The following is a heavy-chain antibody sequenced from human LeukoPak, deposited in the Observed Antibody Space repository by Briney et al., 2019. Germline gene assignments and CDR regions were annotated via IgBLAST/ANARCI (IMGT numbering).Heavy chain of an antibody. J-gene: IGHJ4*02. V-gene: IGHV3-48*03. CDR2: ISSSGSTI. D-gene: IGHD3-10*01. Sequence: PGGSLRLSCAASGFTFSSYEMNCVRHAPGKGLEWVSYISSSGSTIYYADSVKGRFTISRDNAKNSLYLQMNSLRAEDTAVYYCAREYYYGSGSYYRVYYFDYWGQGTLVTVSS. CDR3: AREYYYGSGSYYRVYYFDY. CDR1: GFTFSSYE.